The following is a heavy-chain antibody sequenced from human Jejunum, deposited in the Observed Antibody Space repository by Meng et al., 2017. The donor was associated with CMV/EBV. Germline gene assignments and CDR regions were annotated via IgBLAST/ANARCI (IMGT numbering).Heavy chain of an antibody. Sequence: QCQLGQSGAEGKTTGASVKVSRKASRNTLTSYDINWVRQATGQGLEWLGWFVNNVDTYSAQKFQGRVTMTTDTHTSTAFMELRSLRSDDTAVYYCARGTPGRSYSDYWGQGTLVTVSS. D-gene: IGHD3-10*01. V-gene: IGHV1-18*01. CDR1: RNTLTSYD. CDR3: ARGTPGRSYSDY. J-gene: IGHJ4*02. CDR2: FVNNVDT.